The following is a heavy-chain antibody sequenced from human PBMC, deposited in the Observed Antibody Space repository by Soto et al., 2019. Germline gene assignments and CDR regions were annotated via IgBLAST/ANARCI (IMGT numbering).Heavy chain of an antibody. CDR2: ISSSSSYI. J-gene: IGHJ4*02. CDR3: ARDRDYYGSGTLSYFDY. V-gene: IGHV3-21*01. D-gene: IGHD3-10*01. Sequence: GGSLRLSCAASGFTFSSYSMNWVRQAPGKGLEWVSSISSSSSYIYYADSVKGRFTISRDNAKNSLYLQMNSLRAEDTAVYYCARDRDYYGSGTLSYFDYWGQGTLVTVSS. CDR1: GFTFSSYS.